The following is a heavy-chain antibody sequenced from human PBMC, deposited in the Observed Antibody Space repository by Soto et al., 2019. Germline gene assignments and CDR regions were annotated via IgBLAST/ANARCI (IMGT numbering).Heavy chain of an antibody. J-gene: IGHJ5*02. D-gene: IGHD3-10*01. CDR2: INPSGGSP. Sequence: QVQLVQSGAEVKKPGASVKVSCKASGYTFTGYHIHWVRQAPGQGLEWMGLINPSGGSPRYAQKLQGRLTLTSDPFTTTVYMELSSLRSEDTAVYYCARDYYGSGNYGRPWGQGTLVTVSS. CDR3: ARDYYGSGNYGRP. CDR1: GYTFTGYH. V-gene: IGHV1-46*04.